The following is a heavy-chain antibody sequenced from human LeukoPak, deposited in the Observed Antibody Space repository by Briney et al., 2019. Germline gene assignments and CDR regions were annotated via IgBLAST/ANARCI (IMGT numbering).Heavy chain of an antibody. D-gene: IGHD3-10*01. V-gene: IGHV3-21*01. CDR1: GFTFSSYS. CDR3: ARAPYYYYDSGSGTRFTGNPDY. Sequence: PGGSLRLSCAASGFTFSSYSMNWVRQAPGKGLEWVSSISSTSIYRYYADSVKGRFTMSRDNAKNSLYLQMSSLRAENTAVYYCARAPYYYYDSGSGTRFTGNPDYWGQGTLVTVSS. CDR2: ISSTSIYR. J-gene: IGHJ4*02.